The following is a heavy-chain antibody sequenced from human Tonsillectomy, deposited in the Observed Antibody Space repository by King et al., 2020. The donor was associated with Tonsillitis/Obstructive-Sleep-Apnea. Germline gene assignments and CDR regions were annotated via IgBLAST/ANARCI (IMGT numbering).Heavy chain of an antibody. V-gene: IGHV4-59*08. Sequence: VQLQESGPGLVKPSETQSLTCTVSGGSISSYYWSWIRQPPGKGLEWIGYIYYSGSTNYNPSLKSRVTISVDTSKNQFSLKLSSVTAADTAVYYCASGNQTPYYYDNSPPRIWYFDLWGRGTLVTVSS. CDR3: ASGNQTPYYYDNSPPRIWYFDL. CDR2: IYYSGST. CDR1: GGSISSYY. D-gene: IGHD3-22*01. J-gene: IGHJ2*01.